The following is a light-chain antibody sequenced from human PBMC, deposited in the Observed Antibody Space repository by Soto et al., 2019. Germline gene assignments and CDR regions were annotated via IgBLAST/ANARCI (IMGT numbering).Light chain of an antibody. Sequence: EVVMTQSPATVSVFPGEGVTLSCRASQTISTDLAWYQQKPGQAPRLLIYGASTRATGVPDRLSGGGSGTEFNLTISSLQSEDFAVDYCQQNNKWPPVTFGGGTKVEIK. CDR3: QQNNKWPPVT. J-gene: IGKJ4*01. CDR1: QTISTD. CDR2: GAS. V-gene: IGKV3-15*01.